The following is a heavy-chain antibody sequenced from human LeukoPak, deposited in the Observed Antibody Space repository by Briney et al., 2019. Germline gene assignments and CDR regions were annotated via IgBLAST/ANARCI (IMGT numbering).Heavy chain of an antibody. CDR1: GFTFSNAW. CDR3: AKPKDNSLYCFDY. Sequence: GGSLRLSCAASGFTFSNAWMGWVRQAPGKGLEWVGRIKSKTDGGTTDYAAPVKGRFTISRDDSKNTLYLQMSSLRAEDTAVYYCAKPKDNSLYCFDYWGQGTLVTVSS. V-gene: IGHV3-15*01. D-gene: IGHD1-20*01. J-gene: IGHJ4*02. CDR2: IKSKTDGGTT.